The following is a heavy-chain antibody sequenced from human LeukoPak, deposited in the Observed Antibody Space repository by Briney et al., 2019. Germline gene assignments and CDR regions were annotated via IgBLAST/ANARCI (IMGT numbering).Heavy chain of an antibody. CDR3: ARDGEGYYDSSGYTHAFDI. V-gene: IGHV4-38-2*02. CDR2: IHHSGST. CDR1: GYSISSGYY. J-gene: IGHJ3*02. Sequence: SETLSLTCIVSGYSISSGYYWGWIRQPPGKGLEWIGMIHHSGSTYYNPSLKSRVTISGDTSKNQFSLKLISVTAADTAVYYCARDGEGYYDSSGYTHAFDIWGQGTMVTVSS. D-gene: IGHD3-22*01.